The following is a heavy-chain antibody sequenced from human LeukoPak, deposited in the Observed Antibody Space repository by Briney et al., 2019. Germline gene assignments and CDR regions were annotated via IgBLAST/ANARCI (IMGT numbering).Heavy chain of an antibody. J-gene: IGHJ3*02. V-gene: IGHV3-49*04. Sequence: GGSLRLSCTASGLTFGDYAMSWVRQAPGKGLEWVGFIRSKAYGGTTEYAASVKGRFTISRDDSKSIAYLQMNSLKTEDTAVYYCTRDLGLDIVVVPAATAFDIWGQGTMVTVSS. CDR1: GLTFGDYA. CDR3: TRDLGLDIVVVPAATAFDI. D-gene: IGHD2-2*03. CDR2: IRSKAYGGTT.